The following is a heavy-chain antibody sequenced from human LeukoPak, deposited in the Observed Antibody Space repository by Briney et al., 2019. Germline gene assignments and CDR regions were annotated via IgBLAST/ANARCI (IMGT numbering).Heavy chain of an antibody. CDR1: GDSVTTYY. J-gene: IGHJ6*02. CDR2: IYYSGSA. V-gene: IGHV4-59*02. Sequence: SETLSLTCTVSGDSVTTYYWSWIRQPPGKGLEWLGYIYYSGSATYNPSLKSRVTISVDTSKNQFSLKLSSVTAADTAVYYCARNGGNRSNYYYHGLDGLGQGTPVTV. D-gene: IGHD1-14*01. CDR3: ARNGGNRSNYYYHGLDG.